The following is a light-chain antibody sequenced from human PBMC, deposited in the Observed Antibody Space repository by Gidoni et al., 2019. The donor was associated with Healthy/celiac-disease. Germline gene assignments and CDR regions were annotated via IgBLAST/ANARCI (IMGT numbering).Light chain of an antibody. CDR3: QQANSFPT. Sequence: DIQMPQSPSSVSASVGDRVTITCRASQDISSWLAWYQQKPGKAPKLLIYAASSLQSGVPSRFSGSGSGTDFTLTISSLQPEDFATYYCQQANSFPTFGQGTRLEIK. V-gene: IGKV1D-12*01. CDR2: AAS. CDR1: QDISSW. J-gene: IGKJ5*01.